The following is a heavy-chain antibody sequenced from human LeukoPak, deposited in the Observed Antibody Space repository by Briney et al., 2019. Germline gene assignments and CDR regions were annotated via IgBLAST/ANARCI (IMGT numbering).Heavy chain of an antibody. CDR3: ANPGRYSSGWVFPPCFDY. CDR1: GFTFSSYA. V-gene: IGHV3-23*01. J-gene: IGHJ4*02. D-gene: IGHD6-19*01. CDR2: ISGGGGST. Sequence: GGSLRRSCAASGFTFSSYAMSWVRQAPGKGLEWVSAISGGGGSTYYADSVKGRFTISRDNSMNTLYLQMNSLRADDTAVYYCANPGRYSSGWVFPPCFDYWGQGTLVTVSS.